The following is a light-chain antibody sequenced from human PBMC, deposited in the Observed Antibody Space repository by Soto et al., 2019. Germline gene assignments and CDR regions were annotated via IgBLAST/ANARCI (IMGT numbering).Light chain of an antibody. V-gene: IGLV1-47*01. J-gene: IGLJ3*02. CDR3: AAWDDSLSVWV. Sequence: QSVLTQPPSASGTPGQRVTISWSGSSSNIGSNYVYWYQQLPGTAPKLLIYRNNQRPSGVPDRFSGSKSGTSASLASSGLRSEDEADYYCAAWDDSLSVWVFGGGTKLTVL. CDR1: SSNIGSNY. CDR2: RNN.